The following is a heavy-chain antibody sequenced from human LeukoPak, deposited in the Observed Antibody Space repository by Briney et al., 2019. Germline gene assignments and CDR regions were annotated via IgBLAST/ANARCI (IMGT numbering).Heavy chain of an antibody. Sequence: GESLKISCKGSGYTFSSYWIAWVRQMPGKGLEWMGIIYPGDSDTRYSPSFQGQVTISADKSISTAYLQWSSLKASDTAMYYCARRADSVTTGDYWGQGTLVTVSS. J-gene: IGHJ4*02. CDR2: IYPGDSDT. CDR1: GYTFSSYW. V-gene: IGHV5-51*01. CDR3: ARRADSVTTGDY. D-gene: IGHD4-17*01.